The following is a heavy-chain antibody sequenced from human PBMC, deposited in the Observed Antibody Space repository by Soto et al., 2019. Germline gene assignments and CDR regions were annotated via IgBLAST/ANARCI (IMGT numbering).Heavy chain of an antibody. CDR1: GFTFSPFW. CDR2: INSDGNST. J-gene: IGHJ4*02. Sequence: EVQLVESGGGLVQPGGSLRLSCAASGFTFSPFWMHWVRQVPGKGPVWVSRINSDGNSTSYADSVKGRFTISRDNAKNTLYLQMNSLRDADTYVYYCARGSNHFDYWGQGTLVTVSS. CDR3: ARGSNHFDY. D-gene: IGHD4-4*01. V-gene: IGHV3-74*01.